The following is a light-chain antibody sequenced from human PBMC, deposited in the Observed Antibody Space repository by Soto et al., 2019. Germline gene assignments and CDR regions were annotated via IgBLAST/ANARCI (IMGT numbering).Light chain of an antibody. CDR2: EIN. CDR3: SSFAGSNNFPYV. CDR1: SSDVADYNY. V-gene: IGLV2-8*01. J-gene: IGLJ1*01. Sequence: QSALTQPASVSGSPGQSITISCTGTSSDVADYNYVSWYQQHPGKAPKLMIYEINKRPSGVPDRFSGSKSGNTASLTVSGLQAEDEADYYCSSFAGSNNFPYVFGTGTKLTVL.